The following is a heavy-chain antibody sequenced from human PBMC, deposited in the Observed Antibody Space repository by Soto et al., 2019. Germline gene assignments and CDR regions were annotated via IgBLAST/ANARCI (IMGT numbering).Heavy chain of an antibody. D-gene: IGHD5-12*01. CDR1: GYTFTSYG. CDR3: ARDFPLVAGYVYYYYGMDV. Sequence: QVQLVQSGAEVKKPGASVKVSCKASGYTFTSYGISWVRQAPGQGLEWMGWISAYNGNTNYAQKLQGRVTMTTDTSTSTAYMELRGLRSDDTAVYYCARDFPLVAGYVYYYYGMDVWGQGTTVTVSS. J-gene: IGHJ6*02. V-gene: IGHV1-18*01. CDR2: ISAYNGNT.